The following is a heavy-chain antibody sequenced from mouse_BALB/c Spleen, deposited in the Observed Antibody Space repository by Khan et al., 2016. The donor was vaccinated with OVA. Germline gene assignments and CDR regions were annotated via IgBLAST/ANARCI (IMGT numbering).Heavy chain of an antibody. Sequence: QVQLKESGPGLVAPSLSPSITCTVSGISLTNYGVHWIRQPPGKGLEWLGVIWTGGRTNYNSALMSRLSISKDNSKSQVFLKMNSLQIDDTAIYYCARSYDYDVGGFTYWGQGTLVTVSA. J-gene: IGHJ3*01. CDR2: IWTGGRT. CDR3: ARSYDYDVGGFTY. D-gene: IGHD2-4*01. V-gene: IGHV2-9*02. CDR1: GISLTNYG.